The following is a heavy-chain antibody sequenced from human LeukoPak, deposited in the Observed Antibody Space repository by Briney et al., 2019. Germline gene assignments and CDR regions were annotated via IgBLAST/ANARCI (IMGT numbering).Heavy chain of an antibody. D-gene: IGHD1-1*01. V-gene: IGHV4-34*01. Sequence: PSETLSLTCAVYGGSFSGYYWSWIRQPPGKGLEWIGEINHSGSTNYNPSLKSRVTISVDTSKNQFSLKLSSVTAADTAVYYCARGQNLNVWNYYYYYGMDVWGQGTTVTVSS. CDR1: GGSFSGYY. CDR3: ARGQNLNVWNYYYYYGMDV. J-gene: IGHJ6*02. CDR2: INHSGST.